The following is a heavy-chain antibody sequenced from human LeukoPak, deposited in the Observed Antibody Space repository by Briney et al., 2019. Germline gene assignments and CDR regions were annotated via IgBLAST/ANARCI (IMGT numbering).Heavy chain of an antibody. CDR2: ISGSGGST. Sequence: GGSLRLSCAASGFTFSSYAMSWVRQAPGKGLEWVSAISGSGGSTYYADSVKGRFTISRDNSKNTLYLQMNSLRAEDTAVYYCARGGYSGYDYFDYWGQGTLVTVSS. J-gene: IGHJ4*02. CDR1: GFTFSSYA. CDR3: ARGGYSGYDYFDY. D-gene: IGHD5-12*01. V-gene: IGHV3-23*01.